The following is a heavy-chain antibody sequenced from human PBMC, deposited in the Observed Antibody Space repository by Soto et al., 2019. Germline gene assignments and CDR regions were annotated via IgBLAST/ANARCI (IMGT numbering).Heavy chain of an antibody. Sequence: QVQLVQSGAEVKKPGASVKVSCKASGYTFTSYGISWVRQAPGQGLECMGWISAYNGNTNYAQKLQGRVTMTTDTSTSTAYMELRSLRSDDTAVYYCARVLVDPIQLWFGDAFDIWGQGTMVTVSS. D-gene: IGHD5-18*01. CDR2: ISAYNGNT. CDR1: GYTFTSYG. CDR3: ARVLVDPIQLWFGDAFDI. J-gene: IGHJ3*02. V-gene: IGHV1-18*01.